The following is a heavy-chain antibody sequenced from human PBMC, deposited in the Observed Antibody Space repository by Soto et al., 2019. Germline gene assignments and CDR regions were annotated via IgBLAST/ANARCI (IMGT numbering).Heavy chain of an antibody. V-gene: IGHV4-59*08. J-gene: IGHJ2*01. D-gene: IGHD6-13*01. CDR3: ARSYYSSSWSNWYFDL. CDR2: IYYSGST. Sequence: SETLSLTCTVSGGSISSYYWSWIRQPPGKGLEWIGYIYYSGSTNYNPSLKSRVTISVDTSKNQFSLKLSSVTAADTAVYYCARSYYSSSWSNWYFDLWGRGTLVTVSS. CDR1: GGSISSYY.